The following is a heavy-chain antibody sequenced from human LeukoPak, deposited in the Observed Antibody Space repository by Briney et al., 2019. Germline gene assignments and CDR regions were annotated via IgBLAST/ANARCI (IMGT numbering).Heavy chain of an antibody. Sequence: GASVKVSCKASGGTFSSYAISWVRQAPGQGLEWMGGNIPIFGTANYAQKFQGRVTITTDESTSTAYMELSSLRSEDTAVYYCASAPGGAAFDYWGQGTLVTVSS. D-gene: IGHD4/OR15-4a*01. V-gene: IGHV1-69*05. CDR1: GGTFSSYA. CDR3: ASAPGGAAFDY. CDR2: NIPIFGTA. J-gene: IGHJ4*02.